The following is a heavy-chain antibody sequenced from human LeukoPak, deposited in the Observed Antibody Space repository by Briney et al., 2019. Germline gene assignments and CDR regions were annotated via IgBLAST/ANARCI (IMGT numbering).Heavy chain of an antibody. CDR2: INHSGST. J-gene: IGHJ4*02. CDR1: GGSFSGYY. D-gene: IGHD6-13*01. CDR3: VSYEQLGYFDY. Sequence: PSETLSLTCAVYGGSFSGYYWSWIRQPPGKGLEWIGEINHSGSTNYNPSLKSRVTISVDTSKNQFSLKLSSVTAADTAVYYCVSYEQLGYFDYWGQGTLVTVSS. V-gene: IGHV4-34*01.